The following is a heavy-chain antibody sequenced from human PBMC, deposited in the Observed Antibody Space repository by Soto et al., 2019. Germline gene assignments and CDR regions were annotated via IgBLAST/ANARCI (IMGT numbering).Heavy chain of an antibody. J-gene: IGHJ5*02. CDR3: ARAVVYDILTGYYPTNHNWFDP. D-gene: IGHD3-9*01. CDR2: ISSSSSTI. V-gene: IGHV3-48*01. CDR1: GFTFSSYS. Sequence: GGSLRLSCAASGFTFSSYSMNWVRQAPGKGLEWVSYISSSSSTIYYADSVKGRFTISRDNAKNSLYLQMNSLRAEDTAVYYCARAVVYDILTGYYPTNHNWFDPWGQGTLVTVSS.